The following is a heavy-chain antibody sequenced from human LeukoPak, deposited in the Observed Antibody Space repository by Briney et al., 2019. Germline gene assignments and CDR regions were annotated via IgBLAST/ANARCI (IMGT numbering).Heavy chain of an antibody. CDR3: ARIVPRTLNWIDP. V-gene: IGHV3-74*01. Sequence: GGSLRLSCAASGFTFSSYWMHWVRQAPGKGLVWVSRVNVDGRSTTYADSVKGRLTISRDNSKNTLYLQMNSLRAEDTAVYYCARIVPRTLNWIDPWGQGTLVTVSS. J-gene: IGHJ5*02. CDR1: GFTFSSYW. D-gene: IGHD2-8*01. CDR2: VNVDGRST.